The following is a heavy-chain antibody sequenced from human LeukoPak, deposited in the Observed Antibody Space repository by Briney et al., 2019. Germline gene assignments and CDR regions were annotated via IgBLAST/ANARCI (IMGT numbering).Heavy chain of an antibody. V-gene: IGHV4-34*01. Sequence: SETLSLTCAVYGGSFSGYYWSWIRQPPGKGLEWIGEINHSGSTNYNPSLKSRVTIPVDTSKNQLSLKLSSVTAADTAVYYCAFSSSWYIGAFDIWGQGTMVTVSS. J-gene: IGHJ3*02. CDR1: GGSFSGYY. D-gene: IGHD6-13*01. CDR2: INHSGST. CDR3: AFSSSWYIGAFDI.